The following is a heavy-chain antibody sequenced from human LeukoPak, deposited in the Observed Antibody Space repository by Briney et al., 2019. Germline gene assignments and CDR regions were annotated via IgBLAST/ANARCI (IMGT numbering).Heavy chain of an antibody. CDR1: GLNFDNYA. Sequence: GGSLRLSYAASGLNFDNYAMHWVRQAPGKGLEWVSGISWNSGSIDYADSVKGRFTVSRDNAKNSLYLQMNSLRAEDMALYYCATTSQGAFDIWGQGTMVTVSS. CDR2: ISWNSGSI. J-gene: IGHJ3*02. CDR3: ATTSQGAFDI. D-gene: IGHD2-2*01. V-gene: IGHV3-9*03.